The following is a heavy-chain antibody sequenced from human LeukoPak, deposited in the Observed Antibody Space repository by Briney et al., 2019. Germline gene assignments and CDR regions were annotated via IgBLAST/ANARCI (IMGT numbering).Heavy chain of an antibody. CDR3: ARVSRGWYGAYYFDY. V-gene: IGHV4-38-2*02. J-gene: IGHJ4*02. D-gene: IGHD6-19*01. CDR2: IYESGST. Sequence: SKTLSLTCTVSGYSISSGYYWGWIRQPPGKGLEWIGSIYESGSTYYNPSLKSRVTISVDTSKNQFSLRMNSVTAADTAVYYCARVSRGWYGAYYFDYWGQGTLVTVSS. CDR1: GYSISSGYY.